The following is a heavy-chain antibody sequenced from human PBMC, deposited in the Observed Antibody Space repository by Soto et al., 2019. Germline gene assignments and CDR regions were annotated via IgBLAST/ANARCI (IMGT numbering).Heavy chain of an antibody. CDR2: IYYSGST. CDR3: ARDTNDYVWGSYRYTRGYYYGMDV. Sequence: QVQLQESGPGLVKPSQTLSLTCTVSGGSISSGGYYWSWIRQHPGEGLEWIGYIYYSGSTYYNPSLKSRVTISVDTSKNQFSLKLSSVTAADTAVYYCARDTNDYVWGSYRYTRGYYYGMDVWGQGTTVTVSS. D-gene: IGHD3-16*02. CDR1: GGSISSGGYY. V-gene: IGHV4-31*03. J-gene: IGHJ6*02.